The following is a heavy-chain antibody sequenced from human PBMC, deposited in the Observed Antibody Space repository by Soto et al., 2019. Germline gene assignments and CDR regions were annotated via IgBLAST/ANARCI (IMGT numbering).Heavy chain of an antibody. CDR1: GFPLSTYG. J-gene: IGHJ6*02. CDR3: ARIRGYWYGLDD. V-gene: IGHV3-23*01. Sequence: EVQLLESGGGLVQPGGSLRLSCAPSGFPLSTYGMTGVRQAPGRGLEWVATITGTGGNTYYVDSVKGRFTSTRDNSKNVLYLQVNSLRVEDTDVYYCARIRGYWYGLDDWGQGTTVTVSS. CDR2: ITGTGGNT.